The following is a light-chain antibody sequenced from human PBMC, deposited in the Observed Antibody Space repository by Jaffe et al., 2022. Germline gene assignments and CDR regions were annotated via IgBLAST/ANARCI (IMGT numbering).Light chain of an antibody. CDR3: QQYSLPPLT. CDR1: ESVLHSVFNKNS. CDR2: WAS. Sequence: IVMTQSPDSLAVSLGERATINCKSSESVLHSVFNKNSLAWYQQKAGQPPKLLIYWASIRESGVPDRFSGSGSGTDFTLTISSLQAEDVAIYYCQQYSLPPLTFGGGTKVEIK. J-gene: IGKJ4*01. V-gene: IGKV4-1*01.